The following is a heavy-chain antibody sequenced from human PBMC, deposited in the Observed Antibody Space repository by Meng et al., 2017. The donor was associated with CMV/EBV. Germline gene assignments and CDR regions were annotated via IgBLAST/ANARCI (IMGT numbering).Heavy chain of an antibody. CDR1: GFKFEDYG. V-gene: IGHV3-20*04. Sequence: SCAASGFKFEDYGMTWVLQVPGKGLEWVSGINWNGDSTIYADSVKGRFTISRDNAKKSLYLQMNSLRAEDTALYYCARDRLGMDVWGQGTTVTVSS. CDR3: ARDRLGMDV. J-gene: IGHJ6*02. CDR2: INWNGDST. D-gene: IGHD6-19*01.